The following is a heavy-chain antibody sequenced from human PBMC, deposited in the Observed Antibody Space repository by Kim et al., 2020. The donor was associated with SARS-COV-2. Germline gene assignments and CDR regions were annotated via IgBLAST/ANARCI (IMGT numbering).Heavy chain of an antibody. CDR1: GGSISSSSYY. J-gene: IGHJ4*02. CDR3: AKSPGGNLFDY. D-gene: IGHD2-15*01. CDR2: IYYSGST. Sequence: SETLSLTCTVSGGSISSSSYYWGWIRQPPGKGLEWIGSIYYSGSTYYNPSLKSRVTISVDTSKNQFSLKLSSVTAADTAVYYCAKSPGGNLFDYWGQGTLVTVSS. V-gene: IGHV4-39*07.